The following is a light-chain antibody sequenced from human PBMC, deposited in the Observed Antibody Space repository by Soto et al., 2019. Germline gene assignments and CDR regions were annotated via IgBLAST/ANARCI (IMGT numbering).Light chain of an antibody. V-gene: IGKV3-11*01. J-gene: IGKJ4*01. Sequence: EIVLTQSPGTLSLSPGESATLSCRASQSVSHFLAWYQQKPGQAPRLLIYDTSSRATGIPGRFSGSGSGTDFTLTIDSLEREDSAVYYCQQRTDWPTFGGGTKVEI. CDR1: QSVSHF. CDR3: QQRTDWPT. CDR2: DTS.